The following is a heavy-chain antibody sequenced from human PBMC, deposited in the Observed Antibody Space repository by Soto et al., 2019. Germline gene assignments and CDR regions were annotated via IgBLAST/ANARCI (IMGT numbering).Heavy chain of an antibody. CDR1: GYTFTSHT. D-gene: IGHD2-15*01. CDR3: ARGPGGPDGPGDY. Sequence: QVQLVQSGAEVKKPGASVKVSYKASGYTFTSHTMHWVRQAPGQRLEWMGWINAGNGNTKYSQKFQGRVTITRDTSASTAYMELSSLRSEYTAVYYCARGPGGPDGPGDYWGQGTLVTVSS. J-gene: IGHJ4*02. CDR2: INAGNGNT. V-gene: IGHV1-3*01.